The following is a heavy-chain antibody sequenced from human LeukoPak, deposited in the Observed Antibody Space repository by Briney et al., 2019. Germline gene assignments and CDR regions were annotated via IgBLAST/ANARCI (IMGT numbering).Heavy chain of an antibody. CDR3: ARDSFDSARGGYFDY. D-gene: IGHD1-26*01. V-gene: IGHV3-21*01. CDR1: GFTFSSYS. Sequence: GGSLRLSCAASGFTFSSYSMNWVRQAPGKGLEWVSSISSSSSYIYYADSVKGRFTISRDNAKNSLYLQMNSLRAEDTAVYYCARDSFDSARGGYFDYWGQGTLVTVSS. J-gene: IGHJ4*02. CDR2: ISSSSSYI.